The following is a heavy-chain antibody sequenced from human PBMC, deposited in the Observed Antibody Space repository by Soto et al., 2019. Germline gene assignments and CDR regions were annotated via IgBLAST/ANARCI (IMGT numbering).Heavy chain of an antibody. V-gene: IGHV3-23*01. J-gene: IGHJ3*02. Sequence: WGSLRLSCSASGFTFSNYAMSWFRQAPGKGLEWVSAISGSDGSTYYADSVKGRFTISRDDPKNRLYLQMNSLRDEDTAVYYCAKDIVVVPAASDAFDMWGQGTMVTVSS. D-gene: IGHD2-2*01. CDR1: GFTFSNYA. CDR2: ISGSDGST. CDR3: AKDIVVVPAASDAFDM.